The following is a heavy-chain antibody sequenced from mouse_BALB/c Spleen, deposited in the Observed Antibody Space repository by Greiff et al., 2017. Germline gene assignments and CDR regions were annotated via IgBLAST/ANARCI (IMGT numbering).Heavy chain of an antibody. D-gene: IGHD2-3*01. CDR1: GFDFSRYW. CDR3: TRHVAYYVYMDY. J-gene: IGHJ2*01. CDR2: INPDSSTT. Sequence: EVHLVESGGGLVQPGGSLKLSCAASGFDFSRYWMSWVRQAPGKGLEWIGDINPDSSTTNYTPYLKDKFIISRDNANNTLYLQMSKVSSEDTALYCATRHVAYYVYMDYWGQGTTLTVSS. V-gene: IGHV4-1*02.